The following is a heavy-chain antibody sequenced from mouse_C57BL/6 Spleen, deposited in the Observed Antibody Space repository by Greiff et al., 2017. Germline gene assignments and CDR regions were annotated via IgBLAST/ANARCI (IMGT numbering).Heavy chain of an antibody. J-gene: IGHJ4*01. CDR1: GYTFTDYE. D-gene: IGHD1-1*01. CDR2: IDPETGGT. CDR3: TPITTVLGGHYAMDY. Sequence: VKLQESGAELVRPGASVTLSCKASGYTFTDYEMHWVKQTPVHGLEWIGAIDPETGGTAYNQKFKGKAILTACKSSSTAYMELRSRTSEDSAVYYWTPITTVLGGHYAMDYWGQGTSVTVSS. V-gene: IGHV1-15*01.